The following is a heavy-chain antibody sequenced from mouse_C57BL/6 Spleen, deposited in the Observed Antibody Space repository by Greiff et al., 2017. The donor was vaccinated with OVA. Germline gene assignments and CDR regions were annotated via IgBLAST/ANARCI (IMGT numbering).Heavy chain of an antibody. V-gene: IGHV5-4*01. CDR1: GFTFSSYA. Sequence: DVKLVESGGGLVKPGGSLKLSCAASGFTFSSYAMSWVRQTPEKRLEWVATISDGGSYTYYPDNVKGRFTISRDNAKNNLYLQMSHLKSEDTAMYYCARDKSAMDYWGQGTSVTVSS. CDR2: ISDGGSYT. J-gene: IGHJ4*01. CDR3: ARDKSAMDY.